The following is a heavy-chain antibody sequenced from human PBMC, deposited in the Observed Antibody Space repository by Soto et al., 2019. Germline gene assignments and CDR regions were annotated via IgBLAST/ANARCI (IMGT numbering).Heavy chain of an antibody. V-gene: IGHV3-23*01. CDR1: GFTFRIYA. D-gene: IGHD5-12*01. J-gene: IGHJ6*02. CDR2: ISGGGGST. Sequence: GGSLRLSCAASGFTFRIYAMSWVRQAPGKGLEWVSAISGGGGSTYYADSVKGRSTISRDNSKNTLYLQMNSLRAEDTAVYYCAKTIVATIYYYGMDVWGQGTTVTVSS. CDR3: AKTIVATIYYYGMDV.